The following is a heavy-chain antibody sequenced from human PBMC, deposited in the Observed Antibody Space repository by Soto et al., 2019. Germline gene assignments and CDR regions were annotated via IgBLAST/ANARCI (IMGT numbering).Heavy chain of an antibody. CDR2: INHSGST. CDR3: ASTRGSGSPY. Sequence: QVQLQQWGAGLLKPSETLSLTCAVYGGSFSGYYWSWIRQPPGKGLEWIGEINHSGSTNYNPSLKSRVTISVDTSKNQFSLKLSSVTAADTAVYYCASTRGSGSPYWGQGTLVTVSS. CDR1: GGSFSGYY. V-gene: IGHV4-34*01. J-gene: IGHJ4*02. D-gene: IGHD3-10*01.